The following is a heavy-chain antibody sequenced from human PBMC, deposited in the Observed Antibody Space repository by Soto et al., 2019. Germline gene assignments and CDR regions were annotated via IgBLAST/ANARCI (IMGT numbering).Heavy chain of an antibody. CDR2: INRNGGNT. V-gene: IGHV3-64*01. Sequence: PGGSLRLSCAASGFTFSSYAMHWVRQAPGKGLEYVSTINRNGGNTYYANSVKGRFSISRDNFKNTLYLQMGSLRAEDMSVYYCARGGGDYYFDYWGKEPLVTVS. CDR1: GFTFSSYA. CDR3: ARGGGDYYFDY. D-gene: IGHD2-21*02. J-gene: IGHJ4*02.